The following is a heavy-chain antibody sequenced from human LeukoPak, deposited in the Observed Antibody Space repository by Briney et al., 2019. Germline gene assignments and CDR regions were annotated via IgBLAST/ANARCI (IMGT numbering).Heavy chain of an antibody. CDR1: GFTFSSCG. CDR3: AKKWSGDYDSSGVNDAFDI. D-gene: IGHD3-22*01. CDR2: ISYDGSDK. V-gene: IGHV3-30*18. Sequence: PGGSLRLSCAASGFTFSSCGMHWVRQAPGKGLGGVAVISYDGSDKYYADSVKDRFTISRDNSKNTLYLQMNSLRAEDTAVYYCAKKWSGDYDSSGVNDAFDIWGQGTMVTVSS. J-gene: IGHJ3*02.